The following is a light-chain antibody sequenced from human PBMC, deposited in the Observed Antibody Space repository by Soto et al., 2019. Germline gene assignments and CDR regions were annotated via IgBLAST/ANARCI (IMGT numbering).Light chain of an antibody. V-gene: IGLV2-23*02. CDR3: CSYGANNTYVA. Sequence: QSALTQPASVSRSPGQSITISCTGTSSGVGTYDLVSWYQQHPGKAPKLIIYEVTQRPSGVSNRFSGSRSGNTASLTISGLQAEDEANYYCCSYGANNTYVAFGGGTKLTVL. CDR2: EVT. CDR1: SSGVGTYDL. J-gene: IGLJ2*01.